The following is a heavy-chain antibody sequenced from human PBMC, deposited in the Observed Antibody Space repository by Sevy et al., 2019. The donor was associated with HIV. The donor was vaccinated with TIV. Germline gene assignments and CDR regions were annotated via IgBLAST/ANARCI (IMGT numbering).Heavy chain of an antibody. D-gene: IGHD3-16*01. CDR2: LGGSGRST. Sequence: GGSLRLSCAASGFTFSSYAMSWVHQAPGKELEWVSSLGGSGRSTYYADSVKGRFTISRDNSKNTLYLQMNSLRDEDTDTYYCAKGQGEWLDDYYYYGMDVLGQGTTVTVSS. CDR3: AKGQGEWLDDYYYYGMDV. J-gene: IGHJ6*02. V-gene: IGHV3-23*01. CDR1: GFTFSSYA.